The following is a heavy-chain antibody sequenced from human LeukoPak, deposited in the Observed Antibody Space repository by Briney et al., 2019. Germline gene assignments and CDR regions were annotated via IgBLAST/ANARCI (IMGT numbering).Heavy chain of an antibody. CDR2: IRQDGGQK. Sequence: PGGSLRLSCAASGFRFSDYWMTWVRQAPGKGLECVAIIRQDGGQKYYADSVKGRFTISRDNAYNSAFLQVNSLRVEDTALYYCARDPLGGAFDIWGQGTMVTVSS. D-gene: IGHD3-16*01. V-gene: IGHV3-7*01. CDR3: ARDPLGGAFDI. CDR1: GFRFSDYW. J-gene: IGHJ3*02.